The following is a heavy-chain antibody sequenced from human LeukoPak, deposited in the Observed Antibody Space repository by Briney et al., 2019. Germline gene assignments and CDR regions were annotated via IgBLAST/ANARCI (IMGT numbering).Heavy chain of an antibody. Sequence: GASVTVSFTASSYSFTEYFIHWVRQAPGQGGGRVGWINTKLGKTMYTQRFKARVTMTRDASISTAYIDLRWLTSDGTAFYYCARDTTGNVFHIWGQGTMVTVSS. CDR3: ARDTTGNVFHI. CDR1: SYSFTEYF. J-gene: IGHJ3*02. V-gene: IGHV1-2*02. D-gene: IGHD1-14*01. CDR2: INTKLGKT.